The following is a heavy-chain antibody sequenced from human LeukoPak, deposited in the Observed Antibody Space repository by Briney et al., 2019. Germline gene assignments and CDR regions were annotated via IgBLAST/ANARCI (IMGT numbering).Heavy chain of an antibody. CDR3: AREAVTSANWFDP. V-gene: IGHV4-59*01. J-gene: IGHJ5*02. CDR1: GGSISSYY. D-gene: IGHD4-11*01. CDR2: IYYSGST. Sequence: SETLSLTCTVSGGSISSYYWSWIRQPPGKGLEWIGYIYYSGSTNYNPSLKSRVTISVDTSKNRFSLKLSSVTAADTAVYYCAREAVTSANWFDPWGQGTLVTVSS.